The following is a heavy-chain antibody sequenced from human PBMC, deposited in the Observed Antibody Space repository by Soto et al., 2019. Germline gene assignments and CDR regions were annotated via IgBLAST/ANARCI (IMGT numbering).Heavy chain of an antibody. CDR1: GFTFTSSA. CDR3: VWSVAGTLTDKYYFDY. J-gene: IGHJ4*02. V-gene: IGHV1-58*01. D-gene: IGHD6-19*01. CDR2: IVVGSGNT. Sequence: SVKVSCKASGFTFTSSAVQWVRQARGQRLEWIGWIVVGSGNTNYAQKFQERVTITRDMSTSTAYMELSSLRSEDTAVYYCVWSVAGTLTDKYYFDYWGKGTQVTVSS.